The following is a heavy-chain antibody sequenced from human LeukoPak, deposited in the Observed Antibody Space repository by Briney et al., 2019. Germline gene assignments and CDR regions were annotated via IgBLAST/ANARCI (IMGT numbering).Heavy chain of an antibody. CDR3: ARDIPLYCTNGVCPFSDYYYYMDV. J-gene: IGHJ6*03. D-gene: IGHD2-8*01. CDR1: GGSISSGSYY. Sequence: PSETLSLTCTVSGGSISSGSYYWSWIRQPAGKGLEWIGRIYTSGSTNYNPSLKSRVNISVDTSKNQFSLKLSSVTAAYTAVYYCARDIPLYCTNGVCPFSDYYYYMDVWGKGTTVTVSS. CDR2: IYTSGST. V-gene: IGHV4-61*02.